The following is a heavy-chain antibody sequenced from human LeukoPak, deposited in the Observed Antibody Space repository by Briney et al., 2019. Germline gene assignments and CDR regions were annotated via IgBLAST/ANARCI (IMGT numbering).Heavy chain of an antibody. CDR2: INHSGST. CDR3: ARGRNYGALTYYFDY. D-gene: IGHD4-17*01. V-gene: IGHV4-34*01. CDR1: GGSFSGYY. J-gene: IGHJ4*02. Sequence: PSETLSLTCAVYGGSFSGYYWSWIRQPPGKGLEWIGEINHSGSTNYNPSLKSRVTISVDTSKNQFSLKLSSVTAADTAVYYCARGRNYGALTYYFDYWAPGTLVTVSS.